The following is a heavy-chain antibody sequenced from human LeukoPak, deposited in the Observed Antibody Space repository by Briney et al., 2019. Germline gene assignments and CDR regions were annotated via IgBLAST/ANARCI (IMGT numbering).Heavy chain of an antibody. V-gene: IGHV1-69*01. Sequence: SVKVSCKASGGTFSSYAISWVRQAPGQGLEWMGGIIPIFGTANYAQKFQGRVTITPDESTSTAYMELSSLRSEDTAVYYCAREMGAVDAFDIWGQGTMVTVSS. CDR2: IIPIFGTA. CDR3: AREMGAVDAFDI. D-gene: IGHD1-26*01. CDR1: GGTFSSYA. J-gene: IGHJ3*02.